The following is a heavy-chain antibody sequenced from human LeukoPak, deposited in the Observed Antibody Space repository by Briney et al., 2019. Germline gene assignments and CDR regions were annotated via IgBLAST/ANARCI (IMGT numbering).Heavy chain of an antibody. Sequence: GGSLRLSCAASGFSLSNYWMNWVRQAPGKGLEWVSSISSSSSYIYYADSVKGRFTISRDNAKNSLYLQMNSLRAEDTAVYYCARGNRETYYYDSSGKVGDYWGQGTLVTVSS. CDR3: ARGNRETYYYDSSGKVGDY. V-gene: IGHV3-21*01. D-gene: IGHD3-22*01. CDR2: ISSSSSYI. J-gene: IGHJ4*02. CDR1: GFSLSNYW.